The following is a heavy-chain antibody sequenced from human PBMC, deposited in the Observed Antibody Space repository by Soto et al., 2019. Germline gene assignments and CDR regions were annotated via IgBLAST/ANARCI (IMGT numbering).Heavy chain of an antibody. Sequence: QVQLQESGPGLVKPSQTLSLTCSVSEGSISHGDYYWSWIRQPPGKGMEWLGYISYSGTTYTNPSLQSRISISADTSKNQLSLKLTSVTAADTAVYYCARDCRWVPMVRNFRGMDVWGQGTMVTVSS. CDR1: EGSISHGDYY. J-gene: IGHJ6*02. V-gene: IGHV4-30-4*01. CDR3: ARDCRWVPMVRNFRGMDV. D-gene: IGHD3-10*01. CDR2: ISYSGTT.